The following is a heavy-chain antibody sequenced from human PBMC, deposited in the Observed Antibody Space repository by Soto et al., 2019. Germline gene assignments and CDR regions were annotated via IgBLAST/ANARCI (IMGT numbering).Heavy chain of an antibody. CDR3: AHKGYGDYPLDY. V-gene: IGHV2-5*02. D-gene: IGHD4-17*01. CDR1: GFSLSTSGVG. Sequence: QITLKESGPTLVKPTQTLTLTCTFSGFSLSTSGVGVGWIRQPPGKALEWLAVIYWDDYKHYSPSLKSRLTITKDTSKNQVLLTMTNMDPVDTATSSCAHKGYGDYPLDYWGQGTLLTVSS. J-gene: IGHJ4*02. CDR2: IYWDDYK.